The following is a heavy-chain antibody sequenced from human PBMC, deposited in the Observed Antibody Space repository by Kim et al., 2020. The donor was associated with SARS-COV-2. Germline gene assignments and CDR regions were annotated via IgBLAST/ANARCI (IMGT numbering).Heavy chain of an antibody. CDR1: GFTFSSYA. D-gene: IGHD3-22*01. J-gene: IGHJ4*02. CDR2: IWYDGSNK. V-gene: IGHV3-33*06. Sequence: GGSLRLSCAASGFTFSSYAMHWVRQAPGKGLEWVAVIWYDGSNKYYADSVKGRFTISRDNSKNTLYLQMNSLRAEDTAVYYCAKDLRGFANAYYYDSSGYYSGSGPFDYWGQGTLVTVSS. CDR3: AKDLRGFANAYYYDSSGYYSGSGPFDY.